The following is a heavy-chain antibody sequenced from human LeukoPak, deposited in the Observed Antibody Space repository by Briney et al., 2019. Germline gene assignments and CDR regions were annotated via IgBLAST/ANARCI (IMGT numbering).Heavy chain of an antibody. CDR3: AIRVFEYWFDP. V-gene: IGHV4-4*02. Sequence: DPSETLSLTCAVSGGSISSSNWWSWVRQPPGKGLEWIGEIYHSGSTNYNPSLKSRVAISVDKSKNQFSLKLSSVTAADTAVYYCAIRVFEYWFDPWGQGTLVTVSS. CDR2: IYHSGST. D-gene: IGHD3-3*01. CDR1: GGSISSSNW. J-gene: IGHJ5*02.